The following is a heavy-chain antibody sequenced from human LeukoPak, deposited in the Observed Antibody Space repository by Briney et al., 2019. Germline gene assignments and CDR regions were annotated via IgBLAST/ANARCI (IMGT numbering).Heavy chain of an antibody. J-gene: IGHJ4*02. CDR2: ISYDGSNK. CDR3: ARSALGFGEIHLDY. V-gene: IGHV3-30*04. D-gene: IGHD3-10*01. CDR1: GFTFSSYA. Sequence: PGGSLRLSCAASGFTFSSYAMHWVRQAPGKGLEWVSVISYDGSNKYYADSVKGRFTISRDNSKNTLYLQMNSLRAEDTAVYYCARSALGFGEIHLDYWGQGTLVTVSS.